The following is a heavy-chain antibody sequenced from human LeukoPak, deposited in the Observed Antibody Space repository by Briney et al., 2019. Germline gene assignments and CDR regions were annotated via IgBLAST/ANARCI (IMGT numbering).Heavy chain of an antibody. D-gene: IGHD2-2*01. CDR1: GGTFSSYA. CDR3: ARGGVIVVVPAAIGGNNWFDP. CDR2: IIPIFGTA. V-gene: IGHV1-69*05. Sequence: GASVKVSCKASGGTFSSYAISWVRQAPGQGLEWMGGIIPIFGTANYAQKFQGRVTITTDESTSTAYMELSSLRSEGTAVYYCARGGVIVVVPAAIGGNNWFDPWGQGTLVTVSS. J-gene: IGHJ5*02.